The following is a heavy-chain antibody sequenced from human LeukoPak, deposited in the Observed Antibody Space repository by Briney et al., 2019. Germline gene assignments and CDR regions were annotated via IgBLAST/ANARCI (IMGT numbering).Heavy chain of an antibody. V-gene: IGHV1-69*13. D-gene: IGHD4-17*01. CDR2: IIPIFGTA. CDR3: ARSAGDYGDYALYFLH. Sequence: ASVKVSCKASGGTFSSYAISWVRQAPGQGLEWMGGIIPIFGTANYAQKFQGRVTITADESTSTAYMELSSLRSEDTAVYYCARSAGDYGDYALYFLHWGQGTLVTVSS. J-gene: IGHJ1*01. CDR1: GGTFSSYA.